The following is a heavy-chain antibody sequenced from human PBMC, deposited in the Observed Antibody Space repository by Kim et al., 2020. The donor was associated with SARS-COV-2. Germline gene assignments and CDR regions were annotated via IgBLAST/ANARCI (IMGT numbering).Heavy chain of an antibody. CDR1: GYSFTSYW. CDR3: ARHGEDDYRGDPTYYFDY. D-gene: IGHD4-4*01. J-gene: IGHJ4*02. Sequence: GESLKISCKGSGYSFTSYWIGWVRQMPGKGLEWMGIIYPGDSDTRYSPSFQGQVTISADKSISTAYLQWSSLKASDTAMYYCARHGEDDYRGDPTYYFDYWGQGTLVTVSS. V-gene: IGHV5-51*01. CDR2: IYPGDSDT.